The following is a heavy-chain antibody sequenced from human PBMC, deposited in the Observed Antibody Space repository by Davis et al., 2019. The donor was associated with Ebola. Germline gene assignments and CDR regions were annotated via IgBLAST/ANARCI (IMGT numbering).Heavy chain of an antibody. J-gene: IGHJ6*03. D-gene: IGHD3-3*01. CDR2: INPNSGGT. CDR1: GYTFTGYY. V-gene: IGHV1-2*02. Sequence: ASVKVSCKASGYTFTGYYMHWVRQAPGQGLEWMGWINPNSGGTNYAQKFQGRVTMTRDTSISTAYMELSRLRSEDTAVYYCARVSYDFWSGYSPYYYYYYMDVWGKGTTVTVSS. CDR3: ARVSYDFWSGYSPYYYYYYMDV.